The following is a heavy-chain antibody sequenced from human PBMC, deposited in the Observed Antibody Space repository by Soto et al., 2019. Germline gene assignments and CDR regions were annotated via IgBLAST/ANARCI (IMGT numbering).Heavy chain of an antibody. CDR1: GDSVSSNTAS. V-gene: IGHV6-1*01. D-gene: IGHD5-12*01. CDR2: TYFRSKWYN. Sequence: SQTLSLTCAISGDSVSSNTASWNWIRQSPSRGLEWLGRTYFRSKWYNDYAVSVKSRIIINPDTSNNQFSLQLNSVTPEDTAVYFCAKGDNLGRKTGYAFDPWGQGIMVTVSS. J-gene: IGHJ5*02. CDR3: AKGDNLGRKTGYAFDP.